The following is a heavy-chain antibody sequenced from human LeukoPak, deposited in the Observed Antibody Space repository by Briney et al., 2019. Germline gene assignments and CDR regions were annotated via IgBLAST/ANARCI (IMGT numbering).Heavy chain of an antibody. D-gene: IGHD1-26*01. CDR2: IIPILGIA. V-gene: IGHV1-69*04. CDR1: GYTFTSYD. CDR3: ARVSGSYTGFDY. Sequence: ASVKVSCKASGYTFTSYDINWVRQAPGQGLEWMGRIIPILGIANYAQKFQGRVTITADKSTSTAYMELSSLRSEDTAVYYCARVSGSYTGFDYWGQGTLVTVSS. J-gene: IGHJ4*02.